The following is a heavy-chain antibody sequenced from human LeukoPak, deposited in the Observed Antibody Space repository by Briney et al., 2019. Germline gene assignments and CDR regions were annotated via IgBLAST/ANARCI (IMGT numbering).Heavy chain of an antibody. CDR2: ISHSGNT. J-gene: IGHJ5*02. CDR1: GGAVNTYY. Sequence: SETLSLTCTVSGGAVNTYYWSWNRQTPGKGLEWIGYISHSGNTDYAPSLKSRVTMSLDTSKNQFSLKLSSVTAADTALYYCSRDPSSGWYLKGWFDPWGQGTLVTVSS. D-gene: IGHD6-19*01. V-gene: IGHV4-59*02. CDR3: SRDPSSGWYLKGWFDP.